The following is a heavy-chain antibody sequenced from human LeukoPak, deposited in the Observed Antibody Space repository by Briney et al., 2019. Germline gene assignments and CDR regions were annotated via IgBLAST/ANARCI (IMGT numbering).Heavy chain of an antibody. CDR2: ISGSGGST. CDR1: GFTFSSYA. Sequence: GGSLRLSCAASGFTFSSYAMSWVRQAPGKGLEWVSAISGSGGSTYYADSVKGRFTISRDNAENTLYLQMSSLRAEDTAIYFCARAAYYRFDYWGQGTLVTVSS. D-gene: IGHD1-26*01. J-gene: IGHJ4*02. CDR3: ARAAYYRFDY. V-gene: IGHV3-23*01.